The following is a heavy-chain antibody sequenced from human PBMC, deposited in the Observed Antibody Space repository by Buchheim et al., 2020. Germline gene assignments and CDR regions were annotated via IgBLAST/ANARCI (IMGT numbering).Heavy chain of an antibody. CDR2: RNSNGRRT. CDR1: GFTFSNYC. Sequence: EVQLVESGGGLVQPGGSLRLSCTASGFTFSNYCMHWVRQAPGKGLVWVSRRNSNGRRTNYADSVKGRFTISRDNAKNTLTLQMNSLRAEDTAVYYCVREGLQSLDEAFDIWGQGT. CDR3: VREGLQSLDEAFDI. J-gene: IGHJ3*02. D-gene: IGHD3-16*01. V-gene: IGHV3-74*01.